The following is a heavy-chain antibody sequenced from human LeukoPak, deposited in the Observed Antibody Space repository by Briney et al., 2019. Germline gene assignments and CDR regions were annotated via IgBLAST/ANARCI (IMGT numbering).Heavy chain of an antibody. CDR3: ARGGRYYYDSSGYYDY. CDR2: IIPIFGIA. CDR1: GGTFSSSA. J-gene: IGHJ4*02. V-gene: IGHV1-69*04. D-gene: IGHD3-22*01. Sequence: SVKVSCKASGGTFSSSAISWVRQAPGQGLEWMGRIIPIFGIANYAQKFQGRVTITADKSTSTAYMELSSLRSEDTAVYYCARGGRYYYDSSGYYDYWGQGTLVTVSS.